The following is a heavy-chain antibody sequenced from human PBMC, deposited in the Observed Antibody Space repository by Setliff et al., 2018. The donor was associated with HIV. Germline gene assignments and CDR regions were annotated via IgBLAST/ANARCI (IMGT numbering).Heavy chain of an antibody. D-gene: IGHD3-16*02. CDR1: GDSIISGDFF. J-gene: IGHJ6*03. Sequence: SETLSLTCDVSGDSIISGDFFWSWIRQSPGKGLEWIGYVYFSGSATHNPSLKSPVSISVDTSKNQFYLTLSSVTAADTAVYYCARGYPVSYYYYMDVWGKGTTVTVSS. V-gene: IGHV4-31*11. CDR2: VYFSGSA. CDR3: ARGYPVSYYYYMDV.